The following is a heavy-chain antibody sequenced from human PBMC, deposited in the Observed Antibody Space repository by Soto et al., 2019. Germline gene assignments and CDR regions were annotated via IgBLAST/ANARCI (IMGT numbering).Heavy chain of an antibody. CDR1: GGSIGSSSYY. V-gene: IGHV4-39*01. CDR2: IYYSGST. Sequence: SETLSLTCTVSGGSIGSSSYYWGWIRQPPGKGLEWIGSIYYSGSTYYNPSLKSRVTISVDTSKNQFSLKLSSVTAADTAVYYCARHDVSYGQYNWFDPWGQGTLVTVSS. CDR3: ARHDVSYGQYNWFDP. J-gene: IGHJ5*02. D-gene: IGHD5-18*01.